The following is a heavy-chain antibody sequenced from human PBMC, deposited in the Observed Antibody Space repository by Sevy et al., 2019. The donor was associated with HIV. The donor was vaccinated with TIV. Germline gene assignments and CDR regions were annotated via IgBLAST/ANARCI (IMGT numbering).Heavy chain of an antibody. J-gene: IGHJ4*02. CDR3: ARHPGYSRGYFDY. Sequence: SETLSLTCTVSGGSISSSSYYWGWIRQPPGKGLEWIGSISYSGSTYYNPSLKSRFTISVDTSKNQFSLKLSSVTAADTAVYYCARHPGYSRGYFDYWGQGTLVTVSS. CDR2: ISYSGST. V-gene: IGHV4-39*01. CDR1: GGSISSSSYY. D-gene: IGHD6-13*01.